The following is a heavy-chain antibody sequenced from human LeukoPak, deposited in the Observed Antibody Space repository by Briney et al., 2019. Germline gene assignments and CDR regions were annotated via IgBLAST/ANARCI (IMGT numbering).Heavy chain of an antibody. D-gene: IGHD2-15*01. CDR1: GLTFSDVW. V-gene: IGHV3-15*01. CDR3: AKGLPNQYCSGRSCYSTYYFDY. CDR2: IQSKGDGGST. J-gene: IGHJ4*02. Sequence: GGSLRLSCAACGLTFSDVWMSWVRQTPGKGLEWVGRIQSKGDGGSTDYAAPVKGRFTISRDNAKNSLYLQVNSLRAEDTAVYYCAKGLPNQYCSGRSCYSTYYFDYWGQGTLVTVSS.